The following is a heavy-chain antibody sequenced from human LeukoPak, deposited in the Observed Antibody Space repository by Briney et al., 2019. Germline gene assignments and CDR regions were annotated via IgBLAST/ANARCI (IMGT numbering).Heavy chain of an antibody. CDR3: AKVRTSHFADFDY. D-gene: IGHD2-2*01. CDR1: GFTFSSYG. Sequence: GGSLRLSCAASGFTFSSYGMNWVRQAPGKGLEWVSYISSDSSPIYYADSVKGRFTISRDNSKNTLYLQMNSLRAEDTAVYYCAKVRTSHFADFDYWGQGTLVTVSS. CDR2: ISSDSSPI. V-gene: IGHV3-48*01. J-gene: IGHJ4*02.